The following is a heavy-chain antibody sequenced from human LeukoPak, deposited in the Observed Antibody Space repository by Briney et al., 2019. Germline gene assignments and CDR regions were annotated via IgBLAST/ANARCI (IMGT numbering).Heavy chain of an antibody. CDR3: ARVVRGVIKPFDY. Sequence: SETLSLTCAVYGGSFSGYYWSWIRQPPGKGLEWIGEINHSGSTNHNPSLKSRVTISVDTSKKQFSLKVSSVTAADTAVYYCARVVRGVIKPFDYWGQGTLVTVSS. J-gene: IGHJ4*02. V-gene: IGHV4-34*01. CDR2: INHSGST. D-gene: IGHD3-10*01. CDR1: GGSFSGYY.